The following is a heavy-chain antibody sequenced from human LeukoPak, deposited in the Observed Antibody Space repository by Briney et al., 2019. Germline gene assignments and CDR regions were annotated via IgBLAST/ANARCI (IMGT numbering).Heavy chain of an antibody. J-gene: IGHJ4*02. Sequence: SETLSLTCAVYGGSLSGYYWSWIRQPPGKGLEWIGSIYYSGSTYYNPSLKSRVTISVDTSKNQFSLKLSSVTAADTAVYYCARKVPYYGYFDYWGQGTLVTVSS. CDR2: IYYSGST. CDR3: ARKVPYYGYFDY. D-gene: IGHD3-3*01. V-gene: IGHV4-34*01. CDR1: GGSLSGYY.